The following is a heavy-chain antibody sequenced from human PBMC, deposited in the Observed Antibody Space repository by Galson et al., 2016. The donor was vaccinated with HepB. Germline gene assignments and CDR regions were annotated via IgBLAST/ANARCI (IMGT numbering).Heavy chain of an antibody. CDR2: IYWSDEK. V-gene: IGHV2-5*01. J-gene: IGHJ4*02. CDR3: THSPGDYWNGYYPEQILN. D-gene: IGHD3-3*01. Sequence: PALVKPPQTLTLTCTFSGFSFSSSGVAVGWIRQSPGKALEWLGVIYWSDEKRYSPSLNGRLTITKGTSGNQVVLTMTTMDPVDTATYYCTHSPGDYWNGYYPEQILNWGQGTLVTVSS. CDR1: GFSFSSSGVA.